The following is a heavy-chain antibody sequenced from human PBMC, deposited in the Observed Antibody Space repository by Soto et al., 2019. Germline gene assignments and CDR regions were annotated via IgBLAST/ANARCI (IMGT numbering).Heavy chain of an antibody. CDR2: IYYSGST. CDR1: GGSISSYY. Sequence: QVQLQESGPGLVKPSETLSLTCTVSGGSISSYYWSWIRQPPGKGLEWIGYIYYSGSTNYNPSLNRRVTISVDTSKNQFSLKLSSVSAADTAVYYCARIPAYSSGPDYWGQGTLVTVSS. V-gene: IGHV4-59*08. J-gene: IGHJ4*02. D-gene: IGHD6-19*01. CDR3: ARIPAYSSGPDY.